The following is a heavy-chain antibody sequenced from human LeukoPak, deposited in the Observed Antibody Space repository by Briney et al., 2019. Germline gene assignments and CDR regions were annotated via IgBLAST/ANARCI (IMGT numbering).Heavy chain of an antibody. CDR1: GGSISSYY. J-gene: IGHJ4*02. V-gene: IGHV4-59*08. CDR2: IYYSGST. Sequence: SETLSLTCTVSGGSISSYYWSWIRQPPGKGLEWIGYIYYSGSTNYNPSLKSRVTISVDTSKNQFSLKLSSVTAADTAVYYCARLSEKEYFDYWGQGTLVTVSS. CDR3: ARLSEKEYFDY.